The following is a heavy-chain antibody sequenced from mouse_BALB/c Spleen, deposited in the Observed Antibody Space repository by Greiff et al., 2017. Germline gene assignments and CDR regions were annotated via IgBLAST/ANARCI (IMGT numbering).Heavy chain of an antibody. V-gene: IGHV3-6*02. D-gene: IGHD2-14*01. CDR2: ISYDGSN. Sequence: VQLKESGPGLVKPSQSLSLTCSVTGYSITSGYYWNWIRQFPGNKLEWMGYISYDGSNNYNPSLKNRISITRDTSKNQFFLKLNSVTTEDTATYYCARRDYRYEGYAMDYWGQGTSVTVSS. CDR3: ARRDYRYEGYAMDY. J-gene: IGHJ4*01. CDR1: GYSITSGYY.